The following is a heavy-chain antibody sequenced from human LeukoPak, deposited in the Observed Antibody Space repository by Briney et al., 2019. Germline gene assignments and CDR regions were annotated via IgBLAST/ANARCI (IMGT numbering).Heavy chain of an antibody. CDR3: ARHGVEGYNGAFHI. Sequence: GESLKISCKASGHIFTNYWIAWVRHMPGKGLEWMGFNYPGDSDSRYSPSFQGHVTISADKSISTAYLQWSSLKASDTAMYYCARHGVEGYNGAFHIWGQGTMVTVSS. D-gene: IGHD5-24*01. CDR1: GHIFTNYW. CDR2: NYPGDSDS. V-gene: IGHV5-51*01. J-gene: IGHJ3*02.